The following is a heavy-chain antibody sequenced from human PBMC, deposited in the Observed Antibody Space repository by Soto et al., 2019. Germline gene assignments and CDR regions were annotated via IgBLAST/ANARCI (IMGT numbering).Heavy chain of an antibody. CDR2: ILPILGIA. J-gene: IGHJ2*01. Sequence: QVQLVQSGAEVKKPGSSVKVSCKASGGTFSSYTISWVRQAPGQGLEWMGRILPILGIANYAQKFQGRVTITADKSTSTAYMELSSLRSEDTAVYYCARVSLATIKDWYFDLWGRGTLVTVSS. V-gene: IGHV1-69*02. CDR1: GGTFSSYT. CDR3: ARVSLATIKDWYFDL. D-gene: IGHD5-12*01.